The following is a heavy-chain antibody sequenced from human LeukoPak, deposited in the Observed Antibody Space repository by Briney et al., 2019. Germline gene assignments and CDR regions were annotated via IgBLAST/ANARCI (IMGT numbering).Heavy chain of an antibody. J-gene: IGHJ4*02. CDR3: ASVVQTGYNTYYFDY. D-gene: IGHD3-9*01. CDR1: GGTFSSYA. CDR2: IIPILGTA. V-gene: IGHV1-69*13. Sequence: GASVKVSCKASGGTFSSYAISWVRQAPGQGLEWMGGIIPILGTANYAQKFQGRVTITADESTSTAYMELSSLRSEDTAVYYCASVVQTGYNTYYFDYWGQGTLVTVSS.